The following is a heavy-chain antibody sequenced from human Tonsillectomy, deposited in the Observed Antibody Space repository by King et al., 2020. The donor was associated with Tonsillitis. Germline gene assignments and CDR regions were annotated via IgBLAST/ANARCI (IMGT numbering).Heavy chain of an antibody. CDR2: ISGCGGSR. CDR3: SKGAAAGPATEVGP. J-gene: IGHJ5*02. Sequence: VQLVESGGGLVQPGGSLRLSCAASGFTFSSYAMSWVRQAPGKGLEWVSAISGCGGSRYYADSVKGRFTSSRDNSKNTLYLQMNSLRADDTAVYNCSKGAAAGPATEVGPWGHGTLVTVSS. D-gene: IGHD6-13*01. CDR1: GFTFSSYA. V-gene: IGHV3-23*04.